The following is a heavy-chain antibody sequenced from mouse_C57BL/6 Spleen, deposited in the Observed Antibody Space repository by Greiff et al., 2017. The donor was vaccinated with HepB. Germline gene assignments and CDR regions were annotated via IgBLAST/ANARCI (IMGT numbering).Heavy chain of an antibody. D-gene: IGHD1-2*01. CDR3: ATETAYYFDY. Sequence: EVQLVESGGGLVKPVGSLKLSCAASGFTFSDYGMHWVCQAPETGLEWVAYISSGSSTIYYAETVKGRFTISRDNDKNTQYLQMTSLRSEDTAMYYCATETAYYFDYWGQGTTPTVSS. CDR1: GFTFSDYG. J-gene: IGHJ2*01. V-gene: IGHV5-17*01. CDR2: ISSGSSTI.